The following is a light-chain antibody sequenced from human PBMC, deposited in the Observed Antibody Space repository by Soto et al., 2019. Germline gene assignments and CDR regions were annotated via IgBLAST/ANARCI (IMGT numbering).Light chain of an antibody. V-gene: IGLV1-44*01. J-gene: IGLJ2*01. CDR1: SSNIGSNT. CDR2: SNN. Sequence: QSVLTQPPSASGTPEQRVTISCSGSSSNIGSNTVNWYQQLPGTAPKLLMYSNNHRPSGVPDRFSGSRSGTSASLAISGLQSEDEADYYCAAWDDSLNGPVFGGGTKLTVL. CDR3: AAWDDSLNGPV.